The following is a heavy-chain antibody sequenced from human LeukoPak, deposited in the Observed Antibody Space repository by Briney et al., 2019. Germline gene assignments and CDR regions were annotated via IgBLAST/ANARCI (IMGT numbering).Heavy chain of an antibody. D-gene: IGHD3-10*01. CDR1: GYTFTSYG. CDR2: ISAYNGNT. V-gene: IGHV1-18*01. Sequence: ASVTVSCKASGYTFTSYGISWVRQAPGQGLEGMGWISAYNGNTNYAQKLQGRVTMTTDTSTSTAYMELRSLRSDDTALYYCASPSLGSGKYYEYWGQGTLVTVSS. CDR3: ASPSLGSGKYYEY. J-gene: IGHJ4*02.